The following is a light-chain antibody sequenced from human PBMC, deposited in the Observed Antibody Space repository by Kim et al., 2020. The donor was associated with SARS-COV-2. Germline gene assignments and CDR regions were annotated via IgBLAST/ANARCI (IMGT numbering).Light chain of an antibody. CDR1: QTINNK. CDR3: QQSNDWPPLT. J-gene: IGKJ1*01. Sequence: SPGETATLSCRASQTINNKLVWYQHKPGQAPRLLIYDATTRATGVPARFIGSGSATDFTLTISSLQSEDFAVYYCQQSNDWPPLTFGQGTKVDIK. CDR2: DAT. V-gene: IGKV3-15*01.